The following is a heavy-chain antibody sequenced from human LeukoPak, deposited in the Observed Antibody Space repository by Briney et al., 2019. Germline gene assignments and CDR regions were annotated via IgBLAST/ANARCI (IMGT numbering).Heavy chain of an antibody. J-gene: IGHJ4*02. D-gene: IGHD3-10*01. CDR1: GFTLSNYG. CDR2: IWYDGSNK. V-gene: IGHV3-33*01. Sequence: GGSLRLSCAASGFTLSNYGMHWVRQAPGKGLEWVAVIWYDGSNKNYTDSVKGRFTISRDIYKYTLFLQMNILRVEDKAVYYCARDVIGGSGNYGPEYWGQGTLVTVSS. CDR3: ARDVIGGSGNYGPEY.